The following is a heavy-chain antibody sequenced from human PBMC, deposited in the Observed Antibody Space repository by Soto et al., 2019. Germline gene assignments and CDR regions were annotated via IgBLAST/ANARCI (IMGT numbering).Heavy chain of an antibody. CDR1: GFSSNYY. V-gene: IGHV4-38-2*01. Sequence: SETLSLTCSVSGFSSNYYWGWIRQPPGKGLEWIGSIYHSGSTYYNPSLKSRVAISLDTSKNQFSLKLSSVTAADTAMYYCARLRGPCYGMDVWGQGTTVTVSS. CDR2: IYHSGST. J-gene: IGHJ6*02. CDR3: ARLRGPCYGMDV.